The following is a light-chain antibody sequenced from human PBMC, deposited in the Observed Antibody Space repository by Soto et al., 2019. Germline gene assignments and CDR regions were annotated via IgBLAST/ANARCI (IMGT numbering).Light chain of an antibody. J-gene: IGKJ1*01. Sequence: DIVMTQSPDSLAVSLGERATINCKSSESVFYSFTNRNYLALYQLTPGQPPKLPISWASTRESGVPDRFSGSGSGTDFTLTISSLQADDVAVYCCQQYHTTPLTFGQGTKVEV. CDR1: ESVFYSFTNRNY. CDR3: QQYHTTPLT. CDR2: WAS. V-gene: IGKV4-1*01.